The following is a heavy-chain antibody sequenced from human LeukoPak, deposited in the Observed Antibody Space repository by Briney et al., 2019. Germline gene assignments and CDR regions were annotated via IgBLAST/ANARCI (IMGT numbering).Heavy chain of an antibody. J-gene: IGHJ6*03. D-gene: IGHD2-2*03. Sequence: GGSLRLSCTASGFTFGDYAMSWVRQAPGKGLEWVGFIRSKAYGGTTEYAASVKGRFTISRDDSKSIAYLQMNSLKTEDTAVYYCTSWIGYMDVWGKGTTVTVSS. CDR2: IRSKAYGGTT. V-gene: IGHV3-49*04. CDR1: GFTFGDYA. CDR3: TSWIGYMDV.